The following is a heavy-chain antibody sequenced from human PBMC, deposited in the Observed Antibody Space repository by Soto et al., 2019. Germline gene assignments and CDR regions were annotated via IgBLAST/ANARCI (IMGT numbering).Heavy chain of an antibody. J-gene: IGHJ5*02. CDR2: IIPIFGTA. Sequence: QVQLVQSGAEVKKPGSSVKVSCKASGGTFSSYAISWVRQAPGQGLEWMGGIIPIFGTANYAQKFQGRVTITADESTSTSYMELSSLRSEDTAVYYCARGMEMATLKGDWFDPWGQGTLVTVSS. CDR1: GGTFSSYA. CDR3: ARGMEMATLKGDWFDP. V-gene: IGHV1-69*01. D-gene: IGHD5-12*01.